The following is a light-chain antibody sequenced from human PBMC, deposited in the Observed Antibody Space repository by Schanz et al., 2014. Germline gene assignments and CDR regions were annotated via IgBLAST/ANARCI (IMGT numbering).Light chain of an antibody. CDR3: EAWASNTWV. CDR2: LEGSGSY. V-gene: IGLV4-60*03. CDR1: SGHGNYI. Sequence: QLVLTQSSSASASLGSSVKLTCTLSSGHGNYIVAWHQRQPGTTPRYLMRLEGSGSYNKGSGVPDRFSGSSSGADRYLTISNLQSEDEADYYCEAWASNTWVFGGGTKLTVL. J-gene: IGLJ3*02.